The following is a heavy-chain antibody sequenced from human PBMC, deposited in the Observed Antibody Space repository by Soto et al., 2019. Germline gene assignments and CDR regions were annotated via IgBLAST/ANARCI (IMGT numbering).Heavy chain of an antibody. J-gene: IGHJ4*02. V-gene: IGHV1-18*01. D-gene: IGHD5-18*01. CDR1: GYSFTSNG. Sequence: ASVKVSCKASGYSFTSNGISWVRQAPGQGLEWMGWISAYNGNTNYAQKLQGRVTMTTDTSTSTAYMELRSLRSDDTAVYYCARDNGYSYGHGRVDYWGQGTLVDVSS. CDR3: ARDNGYSYGHGRVDY. CDR2: ISAYNGNT.